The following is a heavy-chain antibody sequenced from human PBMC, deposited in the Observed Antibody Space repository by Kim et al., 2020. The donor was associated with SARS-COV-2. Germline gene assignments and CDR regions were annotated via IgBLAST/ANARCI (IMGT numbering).Heavy chain of an antibody. CDR1: GLTVTKNY. Sequence: GSLRLSCAASGLTVTKNYMIWVRQAPGKGLEWVSVIYSGGGAYYADSVKGRFTISRDNSKNTLYLQMNSLRAEDTALYYCVVRYYDSSGYYSYYTDYWGQGTLVAVSS. CDR2: IYSGGGA. CDR3: VVRYYDSSGYYSYYTDY. D-gene: IGHD3-22*01. J-gene: IGHJ4*02. V-gene: IGHV3-66*02.